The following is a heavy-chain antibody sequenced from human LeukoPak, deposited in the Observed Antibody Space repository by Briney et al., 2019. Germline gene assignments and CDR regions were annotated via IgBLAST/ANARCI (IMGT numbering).Heavy chain of an antibody. CDR3: ARADTLSAFAY. CDR1: GGPISSGGDF. CDR2: INSRRSN. V-gene: IGHV4-31*03. J-gene: IGHJ4*02. Sequence: SETLSLTCSVSGGPISSGGDFGTWIRQHPAKILQWIGYINSRRSNFHNPSLKSRHIISVEPSKNQPALELTAVTAPDTAVYYCARADTLSAFAYWGEASLLTAPS.